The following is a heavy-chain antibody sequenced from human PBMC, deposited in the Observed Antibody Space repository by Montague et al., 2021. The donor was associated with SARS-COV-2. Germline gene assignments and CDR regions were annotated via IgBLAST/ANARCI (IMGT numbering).Heavy chain of an antibody. CDR2: INEDGSGR. V-gene: IGHV3-7*01. CDR1: GFSITNYW. Sequence: SLRLSCAASGFSITNYWMGWVRQAPGKGLEWVAQINEDGSGRYHXDSVKGRFTISRDNTKNSLYLEMNTVRGEDTAVYYCTREGLRAEDYWGQGTLVTVSS. J-gene: IGHJ4*02. CDR3: TREGLRAEDY.